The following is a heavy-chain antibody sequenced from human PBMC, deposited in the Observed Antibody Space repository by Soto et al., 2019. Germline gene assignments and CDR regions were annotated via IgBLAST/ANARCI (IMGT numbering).Heavy chain of an antibody. J-gene: IGHJ5*02. CDR3: AHSRIDVAGTFLGFLALSNWFDP. CDR1: GFSLSPSGGG. CDR2: IYWNDDK. Sequence: SGPPLVNPTQTLTLTCTFSGFSLSPSGGGVGWIRQPPGHALEWLALIYWNDDKRYSPSLKSRLTITKDTSNNQVVLTMTNMDPVDTATYYCAHSRIDVAGTFLGFLALSNWFDPWGQGTLVTVSS. D-gene: IGHD6-19*01. V-gene: IGHV2-5*01.